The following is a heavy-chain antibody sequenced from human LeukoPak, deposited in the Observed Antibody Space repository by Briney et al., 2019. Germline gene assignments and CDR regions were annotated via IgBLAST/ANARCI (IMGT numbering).Heavy chain of an antibody. CDR3: ARVTYYDSSGHMDY. J-gene: IGHJ4*02. CDR1: GYTFTGYY. CDR2: ISAYNGNT. Sequence: GASVKVSCKASGYTFTGYYMHWVRQAPGQGLEWMGWISAYNGNTNYAQKLQGRVTMTTDASTSTAYMELRSLRSDDTAVYYCARVTYYDSSGHMDYWGQGTLVTVSS. D-gene: IGHD3-22*01. V-gene: IGHV1-18*04.